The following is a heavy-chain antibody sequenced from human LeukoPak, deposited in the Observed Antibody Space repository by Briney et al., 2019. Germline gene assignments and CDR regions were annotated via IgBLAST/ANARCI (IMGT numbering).Heavy chain of an antibody. D-gene: IGHD3-22*01. Sequence: PGRSLRLSCAASGFTFSSYGMHWVRQAPGKGLEWVAVIWYDGSNKYYADSVKGRFPISRDNSKNTLYLQMNSLRAEDTAVYYCARAGGYYDSSGNDAFDIWGQGTMVTVSS. CDR3: ARAGGYYDSSGNDAFDI. CDR2: IWYDGSNK. J-gene: IGHJ3*02. CDR1: GFTFSSYG. V-gene: IGHV3-33*01.